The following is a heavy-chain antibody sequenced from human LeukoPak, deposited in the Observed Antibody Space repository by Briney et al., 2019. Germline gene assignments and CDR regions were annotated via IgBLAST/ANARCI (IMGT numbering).Heavy chain of an antibody. CDR2: INHSGST. D-gene: IGHD5/OR15-5a*01. CDR3: ARGLHSTSRSLDV. CDR1: GGSISSGGYS. J-gene: IGHJ6*04. Sequence: SQTLSLTCAVSGGSISSGGYSWSWIRQPPGKGLEWIGYINHSGSTYYNPSLKSRVTISVDRSKNQFSLKLSSVTATDTAVYYCARGLHSTSRSLDVWGKGTTVTVSS. V-gene: IGHV4-30-2*01.